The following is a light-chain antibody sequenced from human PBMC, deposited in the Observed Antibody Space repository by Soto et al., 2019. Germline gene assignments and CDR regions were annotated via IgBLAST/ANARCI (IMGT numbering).Light chain of an antibody. CDR3: QQYDTSPTT. V-gene: IGKV3-20*01. CDR2: GAS. J-gene: IGKJ5*01. CDR1: QSISSSF. Sequence: ENMLTQSPCTVSLSEGERASLSCGASQSISSSFLAWYQQKPGQAPRLLIYGASSRASGIPDRFSGTGSETDFTLTISRLEPEDFAAYYCQQYDTSPTTFGQGTILEIK.